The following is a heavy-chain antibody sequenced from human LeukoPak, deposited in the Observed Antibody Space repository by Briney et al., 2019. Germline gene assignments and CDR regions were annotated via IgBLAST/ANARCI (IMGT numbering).Heavy chain of an antibody. D-gene: IGHD3-10*01. Sequence: ASVKVSCKASGYTFTSYYMHWVRQAPGQGLEWMGWINPNSGGTNYAQKFQGRVTMTRDTSISTAYMELSRLRSDDTAVYYCARDRVTMVRGVTSNWFDPWGQGTLVTVSS. CDR3: ARDRVTMVRGVTSNWFDP. V-gene: IGHV1-2*02. CDR1: GYTFTSYY. CDR2: INPNSGGT. J-gene: IGHJ5*02.